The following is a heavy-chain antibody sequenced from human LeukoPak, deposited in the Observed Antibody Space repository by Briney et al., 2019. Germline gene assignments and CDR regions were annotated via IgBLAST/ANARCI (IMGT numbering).Heavy chain of an antibody. Sequence: GGSLRLSCAASGFTFDDYAMHWVRQAPGKGLEWVSGISWNSGSIGYADSVKGRFTISRDNAKNSLYLQMNSLRAEDTALYYCAKDGRGATRGALDIWGQGTMVTVSS. CDR3: AKDGRGATRGALDI. CDR1: GFTFDDYA. J-gene: IGHJ3*02. CDR2: ISWNSGSI. D-gene: IGHD1-26*01. V-gene: IGHV3-9*01.